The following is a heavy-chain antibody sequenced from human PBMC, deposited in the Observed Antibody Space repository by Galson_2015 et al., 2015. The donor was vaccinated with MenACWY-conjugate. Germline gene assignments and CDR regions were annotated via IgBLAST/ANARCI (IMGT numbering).Heavy chain of an antibody. D-gene: IGHD3-22*01. CDR2: INQDGSVK. J-gene: IGHJ6*02. CDR1: GFTFSNYW. Sequence: SLRLSCAASGFTFSNYWMTWVRQAPGKGLEWVANINQDGSVKNYVDSVKGRFTISRDNAENSLRLQMDSLRAEDTAVYYCAGDPPHCYDSNYDMDVWGQGTTVTVSS. CDR3: AGDPPHCYDSNYDMDV. V-gene: IGHV3-7*03.